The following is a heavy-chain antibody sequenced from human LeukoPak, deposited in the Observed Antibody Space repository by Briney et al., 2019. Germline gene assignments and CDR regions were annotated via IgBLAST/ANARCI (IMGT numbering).Heavy chain of an antibody. J-gene: IGHJ4*02. CDR2: ISSSSSYI. CDR3: ARDGGAVAGPGSSDY. CDR1: GFIFSSYS. V-gene: IGHV3-21*01. Sequence: GGSLRLSCAASGFIFSSYSMNWVRQAPGKGLEWVSSISSSSSYIYYADSVKGRFTISRDNAKNSLYLQMNSLRAEDTAVYYCARDGGAVAGPGSSDYWGQGTLVTVSS. D-gene: IGHD6-19*01.